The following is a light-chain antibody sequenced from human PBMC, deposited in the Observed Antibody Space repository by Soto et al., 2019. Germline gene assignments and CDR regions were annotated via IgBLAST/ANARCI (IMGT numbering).Light chain of an antibody. CDR1: QSISSY. Sequence: DIQMTQSPSSLSASVGDRVTITCRASQSISSYLNWYQQKPGKAPKLLIYAASSLQSGVPSRFSGSGSGTDFTLTISSLQPEDFATYYCQRSYSTLGGAFGQGTKVEIK. V-gene: IGKV1-39*01. J-gene: IGKJ1*01. CDR3: QRSYSTLGGA. CDR2: AAS.